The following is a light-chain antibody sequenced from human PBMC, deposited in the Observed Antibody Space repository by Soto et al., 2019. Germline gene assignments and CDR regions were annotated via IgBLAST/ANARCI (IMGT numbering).Light chain of an antibody. Sequence: DIQMTQSPFTLSASVGDRVTITCRASQSINNRLAWHQQKPGKAPKALIYDASNLKSGVPSRFSGSGSGTEFTLTISSLQPDDFATYYCQQYYGYPWTFAQGTKVEI. CDR2: DAS. J-gene: IGKJ1*01. CDR3: QQYYGYPWT. V-gene: IGKV1-5*01. CDR1: QSINNR.